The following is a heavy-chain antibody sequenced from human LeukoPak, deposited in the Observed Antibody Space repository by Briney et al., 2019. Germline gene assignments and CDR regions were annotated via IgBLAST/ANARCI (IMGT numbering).Heavy chain of an antibody. CDR1: GYTFTSYG. CDR2: ISAYNGNT. V-gene: IGHV1-18*04. J-gene: IGHJ6*04. D-gene: IGHD2-15*01. Sequence: ASVKVSCKASGYTFTSYGISWVRQAPGQGREWMGWISAYNGNTNYAQKLQGRVTVTTDTSTSTAYMELRSLRSDDTAVYYCARACSGGSCYSNYYGMDVWGKGTTVTVSS. CDR3: ARACSGGSCYSNYYGMDV.